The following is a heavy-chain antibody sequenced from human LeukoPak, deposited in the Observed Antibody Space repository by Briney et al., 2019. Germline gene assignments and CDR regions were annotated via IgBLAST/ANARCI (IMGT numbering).Heavy chain of an antibody. V-gene: IGHV3-21*01. D-gene: IGHD6-13*01. Sequence: PGGSLRLSCAASGFTFSNYNMNWVRQAPGKGLEWVSSISSSSRYIYYADSVKGRFTISRDNAKNSLYLQMSGLRVEDTAVYYCARDRVAAAPRKSSLDVWGKGTTVTVSS. CDR1: GFTFSNYN. J-gene: IGHJ6*04. CDR3: ARDRVAAAPRKSSLDV. CDR2: ISSSSRYI.